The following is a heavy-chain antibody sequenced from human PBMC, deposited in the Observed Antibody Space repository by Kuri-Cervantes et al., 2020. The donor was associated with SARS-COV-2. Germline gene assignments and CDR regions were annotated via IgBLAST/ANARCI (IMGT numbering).Heavy chain of an antibody. CDR3: ARGGTYYDFWSGYYVY. V-gene: IGHV4-61*05. D-gene: IGHD3-3*01. CDR1: GGSISSSSYY. Sequence: SETLSLTCTVSGGSISSSSYYWGWIRQPPGKGLEWIGYIYYSGSTYYNPSLKSRVTISVDTSKNQFSLKLSSVTAADTAVYYCARGGTYYDFWSGYYVYWGQGTLVTVSS. CDR2: IYYSGST. J-gene: IGHJ4*02.